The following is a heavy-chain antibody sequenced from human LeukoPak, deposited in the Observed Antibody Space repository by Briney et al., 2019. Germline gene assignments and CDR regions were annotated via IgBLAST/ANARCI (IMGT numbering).Heavy chain of an antibody. J-gene: IGHJ3*02. Sequence: GASVKVSCKASGYTFTSYDINWVRQATGQGLEWMGWMNPNSGNTGYAQKFQGRVTMTTDTSTSTAYMELRSLRSDDTAVYYCARDDHIVVMIDPLSPFDIWGQGTMVTVSS. CDR3: ARDDHIVVMIDPLSPFDI. D-gene: IGHD2-21*01. CDR1: GYTFTSYD. CDR2: MNPNSGNT. V-gene: IGHV1-8*02.